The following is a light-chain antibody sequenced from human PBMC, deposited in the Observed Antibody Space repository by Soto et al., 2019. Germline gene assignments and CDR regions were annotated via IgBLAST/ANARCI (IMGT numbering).Light chain of an antibody. V-gene: IGLV2-11*01. CDR1: SSDVGGSNS. Sequence: QSALTQPRSVSGSPGQSVTISCTGTSSDVGGSNSVSWYQQHPGKAPKVMIYDVSKRPSGVPDRLSGSKSGNTASLTISGLQAEDEADYYCCSYAGTYTVFGGGTKVTVL. CDR2: DVS. J-gene: IGLJ2*01. CDR3: CSYAGTYTV.